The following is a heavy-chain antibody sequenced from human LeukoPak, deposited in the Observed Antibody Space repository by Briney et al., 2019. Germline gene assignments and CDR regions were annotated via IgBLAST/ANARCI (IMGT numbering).Heavy chain of an antibody. CDR2: ISYDGSNA. CDR1: GFAFSSDA. Sequence: GGSLRLSCSASGFAFSSDAMHWVRQAPGRGLKWLAVISYDGSNADHAESVRGRFTISRDNSKNTLFLQMNSLRPEDTAVYYCARDLVYSSGWFAGELDHWGLGTLVIVSS. J-gene: IGHJ4*02. D-gene: IGHD6-19*01. V-gene: IGHV3-30*04. CDR3: ARDLVYSSGWFAGELDH.